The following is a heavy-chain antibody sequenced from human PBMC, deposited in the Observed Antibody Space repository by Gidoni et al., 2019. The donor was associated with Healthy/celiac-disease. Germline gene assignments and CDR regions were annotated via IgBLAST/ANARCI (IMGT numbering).Heavy chain of an antibody. CDR3: AKDMKGSSWYPAADY. CDR1: GFTFDDYA. D-gene: IGHD6-13*01. Sequence: EVQLVESGGGLVQPVRSLRLSCAASGFTFDDYAMHWVRQAPGKGLEWVSGISWNSGSIGYADSVKGRFTISRDNAKNSLYLQMNSLRAEDTALYYCAKDMKGSSWYPAADYWGQGTLVTVSS. V-gene: IGHV3-9*01. J-gene: IGHJ4*02. CDR2: ISWNSGSI.